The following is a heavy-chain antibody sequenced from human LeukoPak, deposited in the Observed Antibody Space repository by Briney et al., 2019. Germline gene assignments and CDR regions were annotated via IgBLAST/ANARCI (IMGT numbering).Heavy chain of an antibody. CDR1: GGSISSYY. D-gene: IGHD3-16*01. CDR3: ARGGPAGDDDVGGGLFGPGYFDY. CDR2: IYYSGST. Sequence: SETLSLTCTVSGGSISSYYWSWIRQPPGKGLEWIGYIYYSGSTNYNPSLKSRVTISVDTSKNQFSLELSSVTAADTAVYYCARGGPAGDDDVGGGLFGPGYFDYWGQGTLVTVSS. V-gene: IGHV4-59*01. J-gene: IGHJ4*02.